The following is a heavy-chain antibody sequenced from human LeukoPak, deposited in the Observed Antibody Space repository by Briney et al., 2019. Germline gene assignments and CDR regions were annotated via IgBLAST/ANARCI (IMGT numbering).Heavy chain of an antibody. CDR3: AKEVTMVRAFDY. CDR1: GFTFSSYA. V-gene: IGHV3-23*01. J-gene: IGHJ4*02. Sequence: PGGSLRLSCAASGFTFSSYAMSWVRQAPGKGLEWVSAISGSGGSTYYADSVKGRLTISRDDSKNTLYLQMNSLRAEDTAVYYCAKEVTMVRAFDYWGQGTLVTVSS. D-gene: IGHD3-10*01. CDR2: ISGSGGST.